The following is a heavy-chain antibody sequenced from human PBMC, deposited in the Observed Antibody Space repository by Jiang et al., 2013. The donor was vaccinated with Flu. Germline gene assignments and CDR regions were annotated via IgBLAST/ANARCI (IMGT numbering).Heavy chain of an antibody. Sequence: VQLVESGGGLVKPGGSLRLSCAASGFTFSDYYMSWIRQAPGKGLEWVSYISSSGSTIYYADSVKGRFTISRDNAKNSLYLQMNSLRAEDTAVYYCARVRFEQWLVRPASENWFDPWGQGTLVTVSS. CDR1: GFTFSDYY. D-gene: IGHD6-19*01. J-gene: IGHJ5*02. CDR3: ARVRFEQWLVRPASENWFDP. CDR2: ISSSGSTI. V-gene: IGHV3-11*01.